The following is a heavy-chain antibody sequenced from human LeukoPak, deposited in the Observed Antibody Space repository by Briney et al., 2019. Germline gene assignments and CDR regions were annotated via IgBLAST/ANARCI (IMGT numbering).Heavy chain of an antibody. CDR2: IIPIFGTA. CDR3: ARGRAPLENAFDI. CDR1: GGTFSSYA. J-gene: IGHJ3*02. D-gene: IGHD1-1*01. Sequence: SVKVSCKASGGTFSSYAISWVRRAPGQGLEWMGGIIPIFGTANYAQKFQGRVTITTDESTSTAYMELSSLRSEDTAVYYCARGRAPLENAFDIWGQGTMVTVSS. V-gene: IGHV1-69*05.